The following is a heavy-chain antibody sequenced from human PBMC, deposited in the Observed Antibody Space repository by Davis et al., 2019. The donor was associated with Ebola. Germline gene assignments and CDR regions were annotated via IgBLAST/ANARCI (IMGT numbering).Heavy chain of an antibody. CDR3: TRAGYYEILTGYDY. Sequence: PGGSLRLSCTASGFTFGDYAMSWFRQAPGKGLEWVGFIRSKAYGGTTEYAASVKGRFTISRDDSKSIAYLQMNSLKTEDTAVYYCTRAGYYEILTGYDYWGQGTLVTVSS. J-gene: IGHJ4*02. D-gene: IGHD3-9*01. CDR2: IRSKAYGGTT. CDR1: GFTFGDYA. V-gene: IGHV3-49*03.